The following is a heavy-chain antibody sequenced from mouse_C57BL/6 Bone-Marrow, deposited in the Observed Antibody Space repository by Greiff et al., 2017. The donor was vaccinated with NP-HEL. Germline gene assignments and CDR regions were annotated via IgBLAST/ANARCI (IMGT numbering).Heavy chain of an antibody. Sequence: EVHLVESEGGLVQPGSSMKLSCTASGFTFSDYYMAWVRQVPEKGLEWVANINYDGSSTYYLDSLKSRFIISRDNAKNILYLQMSSLKSEDTATYYCARVSRDYGPSSYWYFEVWGTGTTVTVSS. V-gene: IGHV5-16*01. CDR1: GFTFSDYY. CDR3: ARVSRDYGPSSYWYFEV. D-gene: IGHD2-4*01. CDR2: INYDGSST. J-gene: IGHJ1*03.